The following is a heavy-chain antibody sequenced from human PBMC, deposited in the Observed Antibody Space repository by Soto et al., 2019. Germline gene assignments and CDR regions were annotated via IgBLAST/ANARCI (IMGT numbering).Heavy chain of an antibody. D-gene: IGHD3-3*01. J-gene: IGHJ6*02. Sequence: ELQLVESGGGLVQPGGSLRLSCAASGFTFSSYWLSWVRQAPGKGLEWVANIKQDGSEKYYVDSVKGRFTIYRDNAKNSLDLQMNSLRAEDTAVYYCARLQSGPEDGMDVWGQGTTVTVSS. V-gene: IGHV3-7*01. CDR1: GFTFSSYW. CDR3: ARLQSGPEDGMDV. CDR2: IKQDGSEK.